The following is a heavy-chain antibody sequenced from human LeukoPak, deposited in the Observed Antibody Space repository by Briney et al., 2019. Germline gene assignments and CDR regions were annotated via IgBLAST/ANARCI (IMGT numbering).Heavy chain of an antibody. D-gene: IGHD2-21*02. V-gene: IGHV3-21*04. CDR3: ATGEDCGGDCYPFDY. Sequence: GGSLRLSCAASGFTFSSYSMNWVRQAPGKGLEWVSSISSSSSYIYYADSVKGRFTISRDNSKNTLYLQMNSLRAEDTAVYYCATGEDCGGDCYPFDYWGQGTLVTVSS. J-gene: IGHJ4*02. CDR1: GFTFSSYS. CDR2: ISSSSSYI.